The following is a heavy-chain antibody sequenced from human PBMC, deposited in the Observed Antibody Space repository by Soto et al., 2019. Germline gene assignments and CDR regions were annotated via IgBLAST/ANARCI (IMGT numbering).Heavy chain of an antibody. D-gene: IGHD2-8*01. CDR3: ATHVEMATMVGGYFDY. CDR2: IYYSGST. Sequence: SETLSLTCTVSGGSISSSSYYWGWIRQPPGKGLEWIGSIYYSGSTYYNPSLKSRVTISVDTSKNQFSLKLSSVTAADTAVYYCATHVEMATMVGGYFDYWGQGTLVTVSS. V-gene: IGHV4-39*01. CDR1: GGSISSSSYY. J-gene: IGHJ4*02.